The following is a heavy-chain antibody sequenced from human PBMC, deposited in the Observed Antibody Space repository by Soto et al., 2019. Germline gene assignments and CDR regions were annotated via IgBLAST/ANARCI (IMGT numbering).Heavy chain of an antibody. Sequence: SETLSLTCAVYGGSFSGYYWSWIRQPPGKGLEWIGEINHSGSTNYNPSLKSRVTISVDTSKNQFSLKLSSVTAADTAVYYXARGRSGRNYGSGSYYKGIYYYYGMDVWGQGTTVTXXS. CDR1: GGSFSGYY. D-gene: IGHD3-10*01. CDR3: ARGRSGRNYGSGSYYKGIYYYYGMDV. J-gene: IGHJ6*02. CDR2: INHSGST. V-gene: IGHV4-34*01.